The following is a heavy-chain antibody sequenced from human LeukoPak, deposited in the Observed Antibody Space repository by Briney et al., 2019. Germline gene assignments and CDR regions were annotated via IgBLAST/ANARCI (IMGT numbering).Heavy chain of an antibody. D-gene: IGHD2-15*01. CDR3: ARHRRRIGRRDAFDI. Sequence: PSETLSLTCTVSGGSISSYYWSWIRQPPGKGLEGIGYIYYSGSTNYNPSLKSRVTISVDTSKNQFSLKLSSVTAADTAVYYCARHRRRIGRRDAFDIWGQGTMVTVSS. CDR1: GGSISSYY. CDR2: IYYSGST. J-gene: IGHJ3*02. V-gene: IGHV4-59*08.